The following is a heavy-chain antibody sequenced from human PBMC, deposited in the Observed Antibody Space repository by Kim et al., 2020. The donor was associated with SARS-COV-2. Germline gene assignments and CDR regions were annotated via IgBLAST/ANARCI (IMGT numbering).Heavy chain of an antibody. V-gene: IGHV3-30-3*01. CDR2: ISYDGSNK. J-gene: IGHJ3*02. CDR1: GFTFSSYA. D-gene: IGHD2-2*02. CDR3: ARDIVVVPAAIPGGGAFDI. Sequence: GGSLRLSCAASGFTFSSYAMHWVRQAPGKGLEWVAVISYDGSNKYYADSVKGRFTISRDNSKNTLYLQMNSLRAEDTAVYYCARDIVVVPAAIPGGGAFDIWGQGTMVTVSS.